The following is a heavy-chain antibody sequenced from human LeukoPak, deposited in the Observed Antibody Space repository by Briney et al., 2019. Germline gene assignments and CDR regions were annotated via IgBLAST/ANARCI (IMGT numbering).Heavy chain of an antibody. V-gene: IGHV4-59*01. CDR3: ARGPNWFDP. CDR1: GGSISSYY. Sequence: SETLSLTCTVSGGSISSYYWSWIRQPPGKGLEWIGHIYYSGSTNYNPSLKSRVTISVDTSKNQFSLKLSSVTAADTAVYYCARGPNWFDPWGQGTLVTVSS. CDR2: IYYSGST. J-gene: IGHJ5*02.